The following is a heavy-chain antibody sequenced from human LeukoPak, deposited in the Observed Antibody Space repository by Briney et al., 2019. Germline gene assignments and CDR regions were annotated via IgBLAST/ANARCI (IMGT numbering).Heavy chain of an antibody. D-gene: IGHD6-19*01. V-gene: IGHV1-69*04. CDR3: AAAVAGTEYYFDY. Sequence: ASVKVSCKASGGTFSSYAISWVRQAPGQWLEWMGRIIPILGIANYAQKFQGRVTITADKSTSTAYMELSSLRSEDTAVYYCAAAVAGTEYYFDYWGQGTLVTVSS. CDR2: IIPILGIA. J-gene: IGHJ4*02. CDR1: GGTFSSYA.